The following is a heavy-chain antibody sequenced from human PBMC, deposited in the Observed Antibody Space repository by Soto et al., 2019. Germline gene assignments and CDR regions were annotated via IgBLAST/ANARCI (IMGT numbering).Heavy chain of an antibody. CDR2: IWYDGSNK. V-gene: IGHV3-33*01. Sequence: QVQLVESGGGVVQPGRSLRLSCAASGFTFSSYGMHWVRQAPGKGLEWVAVIWYDGSNKYYADSVKGRFTISRDNSKNTLYLQMNSLRAEDTAVYYCARDPGYGDVSYYFDYWGQGTLVTVSS. CDR1: GFTFSSYG. CDR3: ARDPGYGDVSYYFDY. J-gene: IGHJ4*02. D-gene: IGHD4-17*01.